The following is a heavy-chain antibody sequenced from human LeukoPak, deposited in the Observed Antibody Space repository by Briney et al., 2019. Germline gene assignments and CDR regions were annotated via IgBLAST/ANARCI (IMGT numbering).Heavy chain of an antibody. CDR1: GYSISSGYF. D-gene: IGHD3-22*01. CDR3: ARVHYYDASDYSTSNWFDP. J-gene: IGHJ5*02. V-gene: IGHV4-38-2*02. Sequence: SSETLSLTCSISGYSISSGYFWGWIRQPPGKGLEWIGNIHHDGITYYNPSLKSRVTISLDPSKNQFALKLTSVAAADTALYHCARVHYYDASDYSTSNWFDPWGQGTLVTVSS. CDR2: IHHDGIT.